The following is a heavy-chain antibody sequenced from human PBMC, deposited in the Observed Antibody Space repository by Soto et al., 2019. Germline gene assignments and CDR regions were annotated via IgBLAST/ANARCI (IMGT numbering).Heavy chain of an antibody. CDR3: AKDPNSGYDLGYYDMDA. D-gene: IGHD5-12*01. J-gene: IGHJ6*03. V-gene: IGHV3-23*01. CDR1: GFTFSSYA. Sequence: PGGSLRLSCAASGFTFSSYAMSWVRQAPGKGLEWVSAISGSGGSTYYADSVKGRFTISRDNSKNTLYLQMNSLRAEDTAVYYCAKDPNSGYDLGYYDMDAWGKGTTVTVSS. CDR2: ISGSGGST.